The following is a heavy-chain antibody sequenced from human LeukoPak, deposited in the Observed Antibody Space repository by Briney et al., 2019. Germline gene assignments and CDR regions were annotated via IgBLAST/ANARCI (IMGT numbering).Heavy chain of an antibody. CDR3: ARRSYYGSAWFDP. J-gene: IGHJ5*02. CDR2: MNPNSGNT. V-gene: IGHV1-8*01. CDR1: GYTFTSYD. D-gene: IGHD3-10*01. Sequence: ASVKVSCKASGYTFTSYDINWVRQATGQGLEWMGWMNPNSGNTGYAQKLQGRVTMTTDTSTSTAYMELRSLRSDDTAVYYCARRSYYGSAWFDPWGQGTLVTVSS.